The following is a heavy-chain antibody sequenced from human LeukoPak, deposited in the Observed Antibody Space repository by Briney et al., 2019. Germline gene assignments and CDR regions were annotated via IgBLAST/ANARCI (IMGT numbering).Heavy chain of an antibody. V-gene: IGHV4-34*01. J-gene: IGHJ5*02. CDR2: INHSGST. CDR3: ARRRYGSGSYLRSYWFDP. Sequence: SETLSLTCTVSGGSISSYYWSWIRQPPGKGLEWIGEINHSGSTNYNPSLKSRITISVDTSKNQFSLKLSSVTAADTAVYYCARRRYGSGSYLRSYWFDPWGQGTLVTVSS. D-gene: IGHD3-10*01. CDR1: GGSISSYY.